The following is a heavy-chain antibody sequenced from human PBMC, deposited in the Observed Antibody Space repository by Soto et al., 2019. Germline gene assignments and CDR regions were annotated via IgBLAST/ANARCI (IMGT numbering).Heavy chain of an antibody. CDR1: GFTVSSNY. Sequence: EVQLVESGGGLIQPGGSLRLSCAASGFTVSSNYMSWVRQAPGKGLEWVSVIYSGGSTYYADSVKGRFTISRDNSKSTLYLQMNSLRAEDTAVYYWARNYDSTAGGAFDIWGQGTMVTVSS. D-gene: IGHD3-22*01. CDR2: IYSGGST. V-gene: IGHV3-53*01. CDR3: ARNYDSTAGGAFDI. J-gene: IGHJ3*02.